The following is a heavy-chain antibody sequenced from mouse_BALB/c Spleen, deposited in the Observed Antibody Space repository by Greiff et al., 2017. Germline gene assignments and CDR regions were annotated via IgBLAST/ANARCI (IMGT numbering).Heavy chain of an antibody. CDR1: GYTFTSYW. CDR2: IYPGDGDT. D-gene: IGHD2-1*01. Sequence: VQLQQSGAELARPGASVKLSCKASGYTFTSYWMQWVKQRPGQGLEWIGAIYPGDGDTRYTQKFKGKATLTADKSYSTAYMQLSSLASEDSAVYYCARGGLLEMDYWGQGTSVTVAS. V-gene: IGHV1-87*01. J-gene: IGHJ4*01. CDR3: ARGGLLEMDY.